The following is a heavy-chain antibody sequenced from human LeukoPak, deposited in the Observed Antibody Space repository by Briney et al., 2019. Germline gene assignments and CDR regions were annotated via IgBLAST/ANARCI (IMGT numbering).Heavy chain of an antibody. CDR1: GYTFTSYG. J-gene: IGHJ5*02. Sequence: ASVKVSCKASGYTFTSYGISWVRQAPGQGLEWMGWISAYNGNTNYAQKLQGRVTMTTDTSTSTAYMELRSLRSDDTAVYCCARDLAVPAAMGRAWFDPWGQGTLVTVSS. V-gene: IGHV1-18*04. CDR3: ARDLAVPAAMGRAWFDP. CDR2: ISAYNGNT. D-gene: IGHD2-2*01.